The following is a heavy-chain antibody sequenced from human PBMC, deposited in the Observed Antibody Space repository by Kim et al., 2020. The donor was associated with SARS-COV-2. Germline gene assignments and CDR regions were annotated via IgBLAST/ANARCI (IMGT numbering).Heavy chain of an antibody. V-gene: IGHV4-39*01. J-gene: IGHJ4*02. CDR3: ARAFGSSGWYSYFDY. D-gene: IGHD6-19*01. Sequence: PSLKSRVTISVDTSKNQFSLKLSSVTAADTAVYCCARAFGSSGWYSYFDYWGQGTLVTVSS.